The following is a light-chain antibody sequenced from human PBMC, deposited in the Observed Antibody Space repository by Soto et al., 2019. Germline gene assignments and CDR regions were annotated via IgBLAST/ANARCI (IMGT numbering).Light chain of an antibody. J-gene: IGLJ1*01. CDR2: EVN. V-gene: IGLV2-8*01. CDR3: SSYAVTNIFV. CDR1: SEVGSYSR. Sequence: QSALTQPPSVSGSPGHSVTISCTGTSEVGSYSRVSWYQQSPGTSPKLLIYEVNKRPSGVPDRFSGSKSGSTASLTVSGLQAEDEAEYYCSSYAVTNIFVFGTGTKLTVL.